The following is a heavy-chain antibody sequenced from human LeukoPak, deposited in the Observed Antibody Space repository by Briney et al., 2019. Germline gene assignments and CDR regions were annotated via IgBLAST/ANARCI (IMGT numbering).Heavy chain of an antibody. CDR1: GYTFTSYG. J-gene: IGHJ4*02. D-gene: IGHD3-22*01. CDR2: ISAYNGNT. V-gene: IGHV1-18*01. Sequence: ASVKVSCKASGYTFTSYGISWVRQAPGQGLEWMGWISAYNGNTNYAQKLQGRVTMTTDTSTSTAYMELRSLRSDDTAVYYCAREVDRYYDSSGYYLAPLDYWGQGTLVTVSS. CDR3: AREVDRYYDSSGYYLAPLDY.